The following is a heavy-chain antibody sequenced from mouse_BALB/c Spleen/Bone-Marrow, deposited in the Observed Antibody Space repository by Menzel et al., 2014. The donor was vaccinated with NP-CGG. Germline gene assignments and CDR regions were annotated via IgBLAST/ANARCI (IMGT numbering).Heavy chain of an antibody. CDR1: GCPFSSYW. V-gene: IGHV1-80*01. D-gene: IGHD2-10*02. J-gene: IGHJ2*01. CDR3: ARKYGDY. CDR2: IYPGDGET. Sequence: QVQLKESGAELVRPGSSVKISCKASGCPFSSYWMSWVKQRPGQGLEWIGQIYPGDGETNYNGKFKGNATLTADKSSSTAYMQLISLTSEDSAVYFCARKYGDYWGQGTTLTVSS.